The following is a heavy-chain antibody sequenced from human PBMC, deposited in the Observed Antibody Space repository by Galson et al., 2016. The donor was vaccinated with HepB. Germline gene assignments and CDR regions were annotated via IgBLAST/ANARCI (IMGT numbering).Heavy chain of an antibody. V-gene: IGHV3-74*01. CDR1: GFTLSTYW. CDR2: INSDGSST. J-gene: IGHJ4*02. Sequence: SLRLSCAASGFTLSTYWMHWIRQAPGKGLVGVSGINSDGSSTNYADSARGRFTISRDNAKNTLYLQMNSLRVEDTAVYYCARDLGLGDDHWGQGTLVTVSS. D-gene: IGHD3-16*01. CDR3: ARDLGLGDDH.